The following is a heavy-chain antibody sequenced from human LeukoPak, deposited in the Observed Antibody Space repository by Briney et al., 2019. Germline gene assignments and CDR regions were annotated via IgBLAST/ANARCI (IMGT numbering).Heavy chain of an antibody. D-gene: IGHD2-15*01. Sequence: PGGSLRLSCAASGFTFSSYAMHWVRQAPGKGLEWVAVISYDGSNKYYADSVKGRFTISRDNSKNTLYLQMNSLRAEDTAVYYCARDRYCSGGSCYSDAFDIWGQGTMVTVSS. CDR2: ISYDGSNK. CDR1: GFTFSSYA. J-gene: IGHJ3*02. CDR3: ARDRYCSGGSCYSDAFDI. V-gene: IGHV3-30-3*01.